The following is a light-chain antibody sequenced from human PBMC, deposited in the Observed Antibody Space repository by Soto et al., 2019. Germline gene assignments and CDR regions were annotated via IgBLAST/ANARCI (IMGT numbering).Light chain of an antibody. CDR1: QSVDSIY. Sequence: EIVLTQSPGPLSLAPGDRATLSCRASQSVDSIYLAWYQQKPGQAPRLLIFGASRRATGIPDRFSGSGSGTDFTLTISSLEPEDFAVYYCQQYGSSPLYSFGQGTKVEIK. CDR3: QQYGSSPLYS. V-gene: IGKV3-20*01. CDR2: GAS. J-gene: IGKJ2*03.